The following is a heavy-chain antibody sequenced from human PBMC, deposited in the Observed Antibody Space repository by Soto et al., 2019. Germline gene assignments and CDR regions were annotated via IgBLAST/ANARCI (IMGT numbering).Heavy chain of an antibody. CDR3: ARGGSGGSGRVVAFDY. Sequence: QVQLVQSGAEVKKPGASVKVSCKASCYTFTSYGISWVRQAPGQGLEWMGWISAYNGNTNYAQKLQGRVTMNTDTSTSTADMELRRLRSDDTAVYYCARGGSGGSGRVVAFDYWGQGTLVTVSS. D-gene: IGHD2-15*01. V-gene: IGHV1-18*04. CDR2: ISAYNGNT. J-gene: IGHJ4*02. CDR1: CYTFTSYG.